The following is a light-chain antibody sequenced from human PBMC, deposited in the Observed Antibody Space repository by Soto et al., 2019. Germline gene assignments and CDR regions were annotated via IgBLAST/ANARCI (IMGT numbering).Light chain of an antibody. Sequence: DIQLTQSPSFLSASVGDRVTITCRASQGISSFLAWYQQKPGKAPKLLIYAASTLQSGVPSRFSGSGSGTEFTLTISSLQPEDFATYYCQHLNTYPRSVTFGQGTRLAMK. CDR2: AAS. J-gene: IGKJ5*01. CDR1: QGISSF. CDR3: QHLNTYPRSVT. V-gene: IGKV1-9*01.